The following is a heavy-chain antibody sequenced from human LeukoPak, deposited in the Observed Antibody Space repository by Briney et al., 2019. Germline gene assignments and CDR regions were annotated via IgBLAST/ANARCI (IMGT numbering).Heavy chain of an antibody. V-gene: IGHV4-59*01. D-gene: IGHD2-2*01. CDR3: ARVGDIVVVPAAMPAWFDP. CDR1: GGSISSYY. CDR2: IYYSGST. J-gene: IGHJ5*02. Sequence: PSETLSLTRTVSGGSISSYYWSWIRQPPGKGLEWIGYIYYSGSTNYNPSLKSRVTISVDTSKNQFSLKLSSVTAADTAVYYCARVGDIVVVPAAMPAWFDPWGQGTLVTVSS.